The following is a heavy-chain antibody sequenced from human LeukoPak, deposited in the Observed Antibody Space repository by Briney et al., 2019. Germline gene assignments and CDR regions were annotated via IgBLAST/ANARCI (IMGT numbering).Heavy chain of an antibody. CDR1: GFTFSSFA. Sequence: GGSLRLSCAASGFTFSSFAMNWVRQAPGKGLEWVSTMSGDATSTYYADSVKGRFTISRDNSKNTLYLQMNSLRAEDAAVYYCAKRTSGSSWYSSDYWGQGTLVTVSS. CDR3: AKRTSGSSWYSSDY. D-gene: IGHD6-13*01. J-gene: IGHJ4*02. V-gene: IGHV3-23*01. CDR2: MSGDATST.